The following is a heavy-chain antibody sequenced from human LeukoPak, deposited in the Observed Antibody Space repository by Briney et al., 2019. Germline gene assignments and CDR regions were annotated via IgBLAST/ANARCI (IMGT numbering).Heavy chain of an antibody. CDR2: ISSSSSTI. J-gene: IGHJ6*03. CDR1: GFTFSSYS. CDR3: ASGTTIAARLGGYYYYMDV. Sequence: PGGSLRLSCAASGFTFSSYSMNWGRQAPGKGLEWVSYISSSSSTIYYADSVKGRFTISRDNAKNSLYLQMNSLRAEDTAVYYCASGTTIAARLGGYYYYMDVWGRGTTVTVSS. D-gene: IGHD6-6*01. V-gene: IGHV3-48*01.